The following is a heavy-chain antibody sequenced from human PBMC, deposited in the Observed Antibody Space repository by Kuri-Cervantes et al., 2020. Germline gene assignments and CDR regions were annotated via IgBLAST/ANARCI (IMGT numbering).Heavy chain of an antibody. Sequence: GGSLRLSCAASGFTFSSYGMHWVRQAPGKGLEWVAVIWYDGSNKYYADPVKRRITISRYNSKNTLHLQMNRLRAEDTAVYYYAWLGDFWFGYYGMDVWGQGTTVTVSS. D-gene: IGHD3-10*01. CDR2: IWYDGSNK. J-gene: IGHJ6*02. CDR1: GFTFSSYG. CDR3: AWLGDFWFGYYGMDV. V-gene: IGHV3-33*08.